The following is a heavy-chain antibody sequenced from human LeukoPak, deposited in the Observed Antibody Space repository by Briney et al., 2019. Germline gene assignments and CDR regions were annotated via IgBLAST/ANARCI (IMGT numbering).Heavy chain of an antibody. V-gene: IGHV3-23*01. Sequence: PGASLRLSCAASGFTFSSYDMSWVRQAPGKGLEWVSAISGSGGSTYYADSVKGRFTISRDNSKNTLYLQMNSLRAEDTAVYYCAKSRIDRAGTSGYFDYWGQGTLVTVSS. D-gene: IGHD3-10*01. J-gene: IGHJ4*02. CDR1: GFTFSSYD. CDR2: ISGSGGST. CDR3: AKSRIDRAGTSGYFDY.